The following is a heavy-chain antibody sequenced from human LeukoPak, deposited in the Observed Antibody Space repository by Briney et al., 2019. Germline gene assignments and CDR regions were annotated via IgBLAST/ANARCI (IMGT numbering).Heavy chain of an antibody. J-gene: IGHJ5*02. CDR3: ARARSGWFDP. CDR2: ISWNSGSI. CDR1: GFTLDNYA. V-gene: IGHV3-9*01. Sequence: GRSLRLSCAASGFTLDNYAMHWVRQAPGKGLEWVSGISWNSGSIAYADSVKGRFTISRDNAKNSLYLQMNSLRAEDTAVYYCARARSGWFDPWGQGTLVTVSS. D-gene: IGHD1-26*01.